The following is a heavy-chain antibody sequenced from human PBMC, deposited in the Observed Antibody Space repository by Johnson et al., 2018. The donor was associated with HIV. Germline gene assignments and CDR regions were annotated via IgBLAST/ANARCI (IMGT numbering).Heavy chain of an antibody. J-gene: IGHJ3*02. CDR3: AKGQSSGYPKDAFDI. Sequence: VQLVESGGGLVQPGGSLRLSCAASGFTFDDYAMHWVRQAPGKGLEWVSGINWNGGSTGYGDSVKGRFTSSRDNSKNTLYLQMNSLRTEDTAMYYCAKGQSSGYPKDAFDIWGRGTIVTISS. CDR2: INWNGGST. D-gene: IGHD3-22*01. CDR1: GFTFDDYA. V-gene: IGHV3-20*04.